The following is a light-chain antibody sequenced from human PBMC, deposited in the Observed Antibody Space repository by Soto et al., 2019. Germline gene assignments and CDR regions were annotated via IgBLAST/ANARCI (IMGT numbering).Light chain of an antibody. CDR1: QSVSSN. J-gene: IGKJ1*01. Sequence: EIVMTQSPATLSVSPGERATLSCRASQSVSSNLAWYQQKPGQAPRLLIYGASTRATGIPARFSGSGSGTECTLTISSLQSEDFAVYYGQQYNNGPPWTFGQGTKVEIK. V-gene: IGKV3-15*01. CDR3: QQYNNGPPWT. CDR2: GAS.